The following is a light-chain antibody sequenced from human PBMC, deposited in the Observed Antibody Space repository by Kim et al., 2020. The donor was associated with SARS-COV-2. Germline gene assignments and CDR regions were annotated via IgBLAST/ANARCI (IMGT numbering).Light chain of an antibody. Sequence: SYEVTQPTSVSVAPGEAATITCGGNNIGLKTVHWYQQKAGQAPVMVIRYYTVRPSGIPERFSGSNSENTATLTISTVEVGDEAVYFCQVLEISGEYWVFGGGTQLAVL. CDR1: NIGLKT. CDR3: QVLEISGEYWV. V-gene: IGLV3-21*01. J-gene: IGLJ3*02. CDR2: YYT.